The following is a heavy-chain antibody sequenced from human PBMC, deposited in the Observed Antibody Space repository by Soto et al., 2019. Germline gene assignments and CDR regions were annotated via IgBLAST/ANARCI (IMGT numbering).Heavy chain of an antibody. J-gene: IGHJ5*02. Sequence: GGSLRLSCAASGFTFSSYWMHWVRQAPGKGLVWVSRINSDGSSTSYADSVKGRFTISRDNAKNTLYLQMNSLRAEDTAVYYCAREAQLWVNWFDPWGQGTLVTRLL. CDR2: INSDGSST. D-gene: IGHD5-18*01. V-gene: IGHV3-74*01. CDR1: GFTFSSYW. CDR3: AREAQLWVNWFDP.